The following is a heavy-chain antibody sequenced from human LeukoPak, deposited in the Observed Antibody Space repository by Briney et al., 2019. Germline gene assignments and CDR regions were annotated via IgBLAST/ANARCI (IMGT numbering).Heavy chain of an antibody. J-gene: IGHJ4*02. CDR3: AREEGIAAAGALEY. D-gene: IGHD6-13*01. Sequence: SETLSLTCNVSGDSITDYYWSWIRQPPGKGLEWIGFIYHSGNTNYNPSLASRVTLSLDTSETQLSLRLISVTAADTAVYYCAREEGIAAAGALEYWGQGTLVTVSS. V-gene: IGHV4-59*01. CDR1: GDSITDYY. CDR2: IYHSGNT.